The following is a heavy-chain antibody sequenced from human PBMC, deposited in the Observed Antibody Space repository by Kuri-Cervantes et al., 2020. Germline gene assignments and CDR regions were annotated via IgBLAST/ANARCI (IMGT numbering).Heavy chain of an antibody. J-gene: IGHJ5*02. CDR3: AKDGIIAAAGGNWFDP. V-gene: IGHV3-9*01. CDR2: ISWNSGDI. Sequence: GGSLRLSCAASGFTFDDYAMHWVRQVPGKGLEWVSGISWNSGDIGYADSVKGRFTISRDNAKNSLYLQMNSLRAEDTALYYCAKDGIIAAAGGNWFDPWGQGTLVTVSS. CDR1: GFTFDDYA. D-gene: IGHD6-13*01.